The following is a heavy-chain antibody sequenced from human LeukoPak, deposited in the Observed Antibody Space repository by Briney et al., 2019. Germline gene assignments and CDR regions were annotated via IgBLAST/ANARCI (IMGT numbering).Heavy chain of an antibody. J-gene: IGHJ4*02. CDR3: VKGHDSSGYYLSYFDY. V-gene: IGHV3-64D*09. CDR2: IGSNGGTK. CDR1: RFTFSSYA. D-gene: IGHD3-22*01. Sequence: GGCLRLSCSASRFTFSSYAMHWVRPAPGKGLEYGSTIGSNGGTKYYAESVKGRFTISRDNSKNTLYLHVSSLRAEDTAVYCCVKGHDSSGYYLSYFDYWGQGALVTVSS.